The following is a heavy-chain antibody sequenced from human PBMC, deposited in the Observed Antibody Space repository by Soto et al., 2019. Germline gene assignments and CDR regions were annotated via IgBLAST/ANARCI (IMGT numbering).Heavy chain of an antibody. CDR3: ATDYYASGTYPGFEY. CDR2: IKKDGSEK. V-gene: IGHV3-7*03. J-gene: IGHJ4*02. Sequence: GGSLRLSCAGSGLTFRNDWLSWVRQAPGKGLEWLGNIKKDGSEKINVDSVKGRFTIPRDNAKNSLYLQMESLRAEDTAVYYCATDYYASGTYPGFEYWGQGTVVTVSS. CDR1: GLTFRNDW. D-gene: IGHD3-10*01.